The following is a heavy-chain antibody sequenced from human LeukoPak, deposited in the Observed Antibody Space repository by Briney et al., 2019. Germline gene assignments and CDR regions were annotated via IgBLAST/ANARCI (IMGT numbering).Heavy chain of an antibody. V-gene: IGHV1-2*02. Sequence: ASVKVSCKASGYTFTGYYMHWVRQAPGQGLEWMGWINPNSGGTNYAQKFQGRVTMTRDTSISTAYMELSRLRSDDTAVYYCASRNSTSTMGFDPWGQGTLVTVSS. D-gene: IGHD2-2*01. CDR3: ASRNSTSTMGFDP. J-gene: IGHJ5*02. CDR2: INPNSGGT. CDR1: GYTFTGYY.